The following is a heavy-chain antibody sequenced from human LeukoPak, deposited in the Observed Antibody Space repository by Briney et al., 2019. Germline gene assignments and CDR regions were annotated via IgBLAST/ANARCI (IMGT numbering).Heavy chain of an antibody. Sequence: SETLSLTCTVSGGSISSYYWSWIRQPPGKGLEWVGYIYYSGNTNYNPSLKSRVTISVDTSKNQFSLKLSSVTAADTAVYYCARRDATVTYGDFDYWGQGTLVTVSS. D-gene: IGHD4-17*01. V-gene: IGHV4-59*01. CDR1: GGSISSYY. J-gene: IGHJ4*02. CDR2: IYYSGNT. CDR3: ARRDATVTYGDFDY.